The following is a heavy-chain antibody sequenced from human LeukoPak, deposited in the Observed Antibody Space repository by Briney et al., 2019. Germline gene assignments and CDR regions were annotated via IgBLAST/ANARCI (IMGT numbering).Heavy chain of an antibody. Sequence: GESLKISCKVSGYSFTSYCIGWVRQMPGKGLEWMGIIYPGDSDTRYSPSFQGQVTISADKSISTAYLQWSSLKASDTAMYYCARARSGYCSSTSCSNGDYWGQGTLVTVSS. V-gene: IGHV5-51*01. D-gene: IGHD2-2*01. CDR3: ARARSGYCSSTSCSNGDY. CDR1: GYSFTSYC. CDR2: IYPGDSDT. J-gene: IGHJ4*02.